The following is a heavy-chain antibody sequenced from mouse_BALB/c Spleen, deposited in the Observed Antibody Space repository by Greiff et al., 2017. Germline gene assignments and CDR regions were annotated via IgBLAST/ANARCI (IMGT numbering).Heavy chain of an antibody. J-gene: IGHJ1*01. V-gene: IGHV5-4*02. Sequence: EVQGVESGGGLVKPGGSLKLSCAASGFTFSDYYMYWVRQTPEKRLEWVATISDGGSYTYYPDSVKGRFTISRDNAKNNLYLQMSSLKSEDTAMYYCARDRGGLRLDWYFDVWGAGTTVTVSS. D-gene: IGHD1-2*01. CDR1: GFTFSDYY. CDR3: ARDRGGLRLDWYFDV. CDR2: ISDGGSYT.